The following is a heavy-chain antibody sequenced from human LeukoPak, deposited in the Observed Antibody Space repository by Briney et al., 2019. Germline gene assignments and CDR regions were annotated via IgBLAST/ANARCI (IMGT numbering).Heavy chain of an antibody. CDR3: ARDSFKFTPSIFCSSSSCYVGALDI. V-gene: IGHV4-59*11. CDR1: GGSISTHY. CDR2: IYYSGST. J-gene: IGHJ3*02. Sequence: PSETLSLTCTVSGGSISTHYWSWIRQPPGKGLEWIGYIYYSGSTNYNPSLESRVTISVDRSKNQFSLKLNSVTAADTAVYYCARDSFKFTPSIFCSSSSCYVGALDIWGQGALVTVSS. D-gene: IGHD2-2*01.